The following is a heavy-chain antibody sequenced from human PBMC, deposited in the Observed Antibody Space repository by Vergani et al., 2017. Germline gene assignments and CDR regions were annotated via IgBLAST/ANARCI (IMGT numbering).Heavy chain of an antibody. D-gene: IGHD3-10*01. J-gene: IGHJ4*02. CDR2: IKQDGSGK. V-gene: IGHV3-7*01. CDR1: GFTFSSYW. CDR3: AGGLWCGEPAMS. Sequence: EVQLVESGGGLVQPGGSLRLSCAASGFTFSSYWMSWVRQAPGKGLEWVSNIKQDGSGKYDVDSVKGRLTISRDNANNSLYLQMNSLRAEDTAVYYCAGGLWCGEPAMSGGQGTLVTVSS.